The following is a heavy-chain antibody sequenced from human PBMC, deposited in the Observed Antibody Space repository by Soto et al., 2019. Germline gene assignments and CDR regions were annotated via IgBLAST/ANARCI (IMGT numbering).Heavy chain of an antibody. CDR1: GFTFSSYG. CDR3: ARDIVVVVAATVSNWFDP. V-gene: IGHV3-33*01. D-gene: IGHD2-15*01. Sequence: VQLVESGGGVVQPGRSLRLSCAASGFTFSSYGMHWVRQAPGKGLEWVAVIWYDGSNKYYADSVKGRFTISRDNSKNTLYLQMNSLRAEDTAVYYCARDIVVVVAATVSNWFDPWGQGTLVTVSS. J-gene: IGHJ5*02. CDR2: IWYDGSNK.